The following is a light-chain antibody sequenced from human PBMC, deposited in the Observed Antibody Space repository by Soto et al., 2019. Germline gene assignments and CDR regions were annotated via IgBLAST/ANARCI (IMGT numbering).Light chain of an antibody. J-gene: IGKJ1*01. V-gene: IGKV3-20*01. Sequence: EIVLTQSPGTLSLSPGERATLSCRASQSVSSAYLAWYQHKPGQTPTLLIYAASSRVTSIPDRFSGSGSGTDFTLTISRLEPEDFAVYYCQQYGSSSTWTFGQGTKVEIK. CDR1: QSVSSAY. CDR2: AAS. CDR3: QQYGSSSTWT.